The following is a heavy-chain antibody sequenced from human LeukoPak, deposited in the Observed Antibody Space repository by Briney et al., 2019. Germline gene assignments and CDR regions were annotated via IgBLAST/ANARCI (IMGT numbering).Heavy chain of an antibody. CDR3: ARGSGYYYFDY. J-gene: IGHJ4*02. D-gene: IGHD3-22*01. Sequence: SETLSLTCTVSGGSISSGDYYWSWIRQPPGKGLEWIGYIYYSGSTYYNPSLKSRVTISVDTSKNQLSLKLSSVTAADTAVYYCARGSGYYYFDYWGQGTLVTVSS. V-gene: IGHV4-30-4*01. CDR2: IYYSGST. CDR1: GGSISSGDYY.